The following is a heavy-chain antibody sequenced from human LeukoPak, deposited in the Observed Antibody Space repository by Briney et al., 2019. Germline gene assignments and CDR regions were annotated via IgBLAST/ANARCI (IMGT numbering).Heavy chain of an antibody. D-gene: IGHD6-6*01. V-gene: IGHV3-53*01. CDR1: GFTVSSNY. CDR3: AREEYSSSSRTRGWFDP. CDR2: IYSGGST. Sequence: PGGSLRLSCAASGFTVSSNYMSWVRQAPGKGLEWVSVIYSGGSTYYADSVKGRFTISRDNSKNTLYLQMNSLRAEDTAVYYCAREEYSSSSRTRGWFDPWGQGTLVTVSS. J-gene: IGHJ5*02.